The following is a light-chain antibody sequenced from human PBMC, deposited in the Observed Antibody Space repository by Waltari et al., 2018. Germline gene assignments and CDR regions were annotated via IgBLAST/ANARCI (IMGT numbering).Light chain of an antibody. V-gene: IGKV1-5*03. CDR1: QSIGGR. CDR3: QQYNSYLK. J-gene: IGKJ1*01. CDR2: KAS. Sequence: CWASQSIGGRMEWYRQKAGKAPKRLVDKASSVEGRVPSRVGGSVSETEFTLTISSLQPDECATYYWQQYNSYLKFGQGTKVEIK.